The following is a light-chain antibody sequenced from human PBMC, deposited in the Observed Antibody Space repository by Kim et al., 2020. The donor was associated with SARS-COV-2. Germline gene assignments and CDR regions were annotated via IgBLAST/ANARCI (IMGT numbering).Light chain of an antibody. CDR3: PQHYGYPLP. J-gene: IGKJ4*01. V-gene: IGKV1-8*01. Sequence: ASAGANVTIPCRASHYISKSLAWYQQKPGTAPKLLIYCAPPLQRGVPSRFSGRGSGTDFPLTLGSLQSDDCATYFCPQHYGYPLPFRGGTKVDI. CDR1: HYISKS. CDR2: CAP.